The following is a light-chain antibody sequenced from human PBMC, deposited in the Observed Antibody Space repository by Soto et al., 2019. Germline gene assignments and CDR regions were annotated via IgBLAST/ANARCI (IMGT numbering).Light chain of an antibody. J-gene: IGKJ4*01. V-gene: IGKV2-28*01. CDR3: QQYSTYPSLT. CDR1: QSLLNSNGYTY. CDR2: LVS. Sequence: DIVMTQSPLSLPVSPGEPASISCRSSQSLLNSNGYTYLDWYVQKPGQSPQLLIYLVSRRASGVPDRFNGSGSGTEFTLTISGLQPDDFATYFCQQYSTYPSLTFGGGTKVDIK.